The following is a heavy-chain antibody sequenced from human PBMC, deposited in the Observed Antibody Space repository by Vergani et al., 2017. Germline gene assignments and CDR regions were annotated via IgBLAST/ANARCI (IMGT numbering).Heavy chain of an antibody. D-gene: IGHD6-19*01. J-gene: IGHJ3*02. Sequence: QVQLQESGPGLVKSSETLSLTCTVSGGSIRDYHWHWLRQPPGEGLEWNGYIYKTGSSTYNPSLKGRVTISADTSKNQISLKLTSVNATDTALSYYARDRTYSTGWYSAFDIWGQGTMVTVSS. V-gene: IGHV4-59*01. CDR3: ARDRTYSTGWYSAFDI. CDR2: IYKTGSS. CDR1: GGSIRDYH.